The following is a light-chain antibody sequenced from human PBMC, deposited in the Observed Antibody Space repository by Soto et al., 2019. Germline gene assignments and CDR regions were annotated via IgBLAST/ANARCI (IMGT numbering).Light chain of an antibody. CDR2: LGS. CDR3: AQGLQTPLT. CDR1: RSLLSSNGYNY. J-gene: IGKJ4*01. Sequence: DVVMTQSPLSLPVTPGEPASISCRSSRSLLSSNGYNYLNWYLQKPGQSPQLLIYLGSNRASGVPARFSGSGSGTDFTLKISRLEAEDVGVYYCAQGLQTPLTFGGGTKVDIK. V-gene: IGKV2-28*01.